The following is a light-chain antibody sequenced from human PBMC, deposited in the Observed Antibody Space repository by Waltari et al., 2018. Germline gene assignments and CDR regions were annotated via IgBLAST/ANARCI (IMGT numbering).Light chain of an antibody. V-gene: IGKV3-15*01. CDR1: QSVMNH. CDR2: DAS. J-gene: IGKJ1*01. Sequence: EIVMTQSPATLSVSSGERATLSCRASQSVMNHVAWYQQKPGQAPRLLMCDASIRATGIPPRFSGSGSGTEFTLTISSLQSEDFAVYYCQQYHNWWTFGQGTKVEIK. CDR3: QQYHNWWT.